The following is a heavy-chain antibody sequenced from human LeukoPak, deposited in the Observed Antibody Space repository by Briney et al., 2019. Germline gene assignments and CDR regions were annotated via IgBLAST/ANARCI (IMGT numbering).Heavy chain of an antibody. Sequence: ASVKVSCKASGYTFTSYGISWVRQAPGQGLEWMGWISAYNGNTNYAQKLQGRVTMTTDTSTSTAYMELRSLRSDDTAVYYCARDTLRAPADYYYLYYMDVWGKGTTVTVSS. CDR1: GYTFTSYG. J-gene: IGHJ6*03. V-gene: IGHV1-18*01. CDR3: ARDTLRAPADYYYLYYMDV. D-gene: IGHD3-16*01. CDR2: ISAYNGNT.